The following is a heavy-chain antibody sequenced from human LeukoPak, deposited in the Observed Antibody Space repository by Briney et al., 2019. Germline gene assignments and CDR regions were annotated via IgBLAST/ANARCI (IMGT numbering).Heavy chain of an antibody. D-gene: IGHD5-18*01. J-gene: IGHJ4*02. CDR1: GGSFSGYY. CDR3: ASLGYSYIRNFDY. CDR2: INHSGST. V-gene: IGHV4-34*01. Sequence: SETPSLTCAVYGGSFSGYYWSWIRQPPGKGLEWIGEINHSGSTNYNPSLKSRVTISVDTSKNQFSLKLSSVTAADTAVYYCASLGYSYIRNFDYWGQGTLVTVSS.